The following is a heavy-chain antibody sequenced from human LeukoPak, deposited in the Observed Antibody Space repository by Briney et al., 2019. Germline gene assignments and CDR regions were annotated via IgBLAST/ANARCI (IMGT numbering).Heavy chain of an antibody. J-gene: IGHJ5*02. CDR2: INRDGSST. D-gene: IGHD1-26*01. Sequence: GGSLRLSCAASGFTFSSYWMHWVRQAPGKGLVWVSRINRDGSSTSYADSVKGRFTISRDNAKNTLYLQMNSLRAEDTAVYYCARDFILSGSPLLDPWGQGTLVTVSS. CDR1: GFTFSSYW. CDR3: ARDFILSGSPLLDP. V-gene: IGHV3-74*01.